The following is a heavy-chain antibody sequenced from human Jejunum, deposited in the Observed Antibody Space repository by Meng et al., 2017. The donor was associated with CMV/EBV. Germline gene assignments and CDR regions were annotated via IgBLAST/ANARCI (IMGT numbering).Heavy chain of an antibody. CDR2: IKEDGSER. Sequence: TLSSRCMSWVRQAPGKGLEWVANIKEDGSERYYVDSVKGRFTISRDNARNSLYLQMSSLRAEDTAVYYCAKSGRADSSNYYYLDNWGQGTLVTVSS. V-gene: IGHV3-7*01. CDR3: AKSGRADSSNYYYLDN. J-gene: IGHJ4*02. CDR1: TLSSRC. D-gene: IGHD3-22*01.